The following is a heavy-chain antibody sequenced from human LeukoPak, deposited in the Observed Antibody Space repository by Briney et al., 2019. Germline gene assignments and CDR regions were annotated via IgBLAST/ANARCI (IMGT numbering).Heavy chain of an antibody. CDR1: GFTFSSYA. D-gene: IGHD5-12*01. CDR3: ASVDDLDAFDV. CDR2: ISDDGTNK. Sequence: GGSLRLSCAASGFTFSSYAMHWVRQAPGKGLEWVAVISDDGTNKYYADSVKGRFTISRDNPKNTLYLEMISLRAEDTAVYYCASVDDLDAFDVWGQGTMVTVSS. V-gene: IGHV3-30*04. J-gene: IGHJ3*01.